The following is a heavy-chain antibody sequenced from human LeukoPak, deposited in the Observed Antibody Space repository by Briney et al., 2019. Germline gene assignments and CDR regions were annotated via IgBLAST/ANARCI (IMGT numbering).Heavy chain of an antibody. CDR2: INHSGGT. Sequence: PGGSLRLSCAASGFTFSSYGMSWVRQAPGKGLEWIGDINHSGGTNYIPSLKSRVTISVDTSKNQFSLKLTSVTAADTAVYYCARHRRIAAAGIRGYDYWGQGTLVTVSS. CDR3: ARHRRIAAAGIRGYDY. J-gene: IGHJ4*02. CDR1: GFTFSSYG. D-gene: IGHD6-13*01. V-gene: IGHV4-34*08.